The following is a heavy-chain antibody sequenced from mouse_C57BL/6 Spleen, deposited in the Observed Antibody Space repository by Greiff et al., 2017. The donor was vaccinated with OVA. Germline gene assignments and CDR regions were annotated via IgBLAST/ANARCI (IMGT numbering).Heavy chain of an antibody. V-gene: IGHV1-53*01. CDR3: ARGNCDYAMDY. CDR2: INPGNGGT. CDR1: GYTFTSYW. J-gene: IGHJ4*01. Sequence: QVQLQQPGTELVKPGASVKLSCKASGYTFTSYWMHWVKQRPGQGLEWIGNINPGNGGTNYNEKFKSKATLTADKSSSTAYMQLSSLPSEYSAVYYCARGNCDYAMDYWGQGTSVTVSS. D-gene: IGHD4-1*01.